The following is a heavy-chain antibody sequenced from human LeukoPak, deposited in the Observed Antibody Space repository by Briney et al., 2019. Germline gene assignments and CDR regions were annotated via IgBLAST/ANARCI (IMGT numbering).Heavy chain of an antibody. CDR1: GFTFSRYW. Sequence: GGSLRLSCAVSGFTFSRYWMTWVRQAPGKGLEWVGNIKVDGSEKYYVDAVKGRFTISRDNAKDSLYLQMNGLRAEDTAIYYCARAQWTAFDYYYYMDVWGKGTTVTVSS. V-gene: IGHV3-7*01. CDR3: ARAQWTAFDYYYYMDV. CDR2: IKVDGSEK. J-gene: IGHJ6*03. D-gene: IGHD3/OR15-3a*01.